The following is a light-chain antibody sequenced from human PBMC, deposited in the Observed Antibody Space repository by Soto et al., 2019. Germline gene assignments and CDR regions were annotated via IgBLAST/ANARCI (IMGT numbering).Light chain of an antibody. CDR3: QSFDTSLSGSRV. V-gene: IGLV1-40*01. J-gene: IGLJ3*02. Sequence: QSVLTQPPSVSGAPGQTVTISCTGSSSNLGAGYHAHWYQQLPGTAPKLLIYGNNNRPSGVPDRFSGSTSGTSASLAIPGLQAEDEADDYCQSFDTSLSGSRVFGGGTKLTVL. CDR2: GNN. CDR1: SSNLGAGYH.